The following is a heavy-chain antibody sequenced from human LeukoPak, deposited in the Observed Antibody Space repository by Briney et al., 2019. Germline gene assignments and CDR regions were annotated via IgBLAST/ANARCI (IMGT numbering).Heavy chain of an antibody. CDR1: GFTFSSYA. J-gene: IGHJ4*02. CDR3: AKDGSGWYRGNFDY. Sequence: GGSLRLSCAASGFTFSSYAMSWVRQAPGKGLEWVSAISGSGGSTYYADSVKGRFTISRDNSKNTLYLQMNSLRAGDTAVYYCAKDGSGWYRGNFDYWGQGTLVTVSS. CDR2: ISGSGGST. V-gene: IGHV3-23*01. D-gene: IGHD6-19*01.